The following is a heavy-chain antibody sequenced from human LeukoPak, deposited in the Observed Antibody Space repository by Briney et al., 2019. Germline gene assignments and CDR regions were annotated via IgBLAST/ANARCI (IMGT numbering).Heavy chain of an antibody. CDR3: VKDRTPDGYYSVDY. J-gene: IGHJ4*02. D-gene: IGHD2-2*03. Sequence: GGSLRVSCVGSGFAFNIYAMNWVRQAPGKGLEWVALIIGNAGRTEHADSVKGRFTIARGNSKYTLDLYMNSLRVEGTAVYYCVKDRTPDGYYSVDYWGQGTLVTVSS. V-gene: IGHV3-23*01. CDR1: GFAFNIYA. CDR2: IIGNAGRT.